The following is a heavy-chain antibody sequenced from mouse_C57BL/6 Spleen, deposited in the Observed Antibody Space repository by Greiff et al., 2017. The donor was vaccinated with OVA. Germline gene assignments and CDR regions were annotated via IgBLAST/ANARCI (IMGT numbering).Heavy chain of an antibody. CDR1: GYSFTSYY. CDR2: IYPGSGNT. D-gene: IGHD3-1*01. J-gene: IGHJ2*01. CDR3: AREARTARYFDY. V-gene: IGHV1-66*01. Sequence: QVQLQQSGPELVKPGASVKISCKASGYSFTSYYIHWVKQRPGQGLEWIGWIYPGSGNTKYNEKFKGKATLTADTSSSTAYMQLSSLTSEDSAVYYCAREARTARYFDYWGQGTTLTVSS.